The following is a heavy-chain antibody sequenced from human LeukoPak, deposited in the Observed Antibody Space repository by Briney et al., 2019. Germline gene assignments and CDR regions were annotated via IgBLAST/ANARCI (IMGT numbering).Heavy chain of an antibody. V-gene: IGHV1-46*01. CDR1: RYSFTSHY. CDR2: INPSGSST. D-gene: IGHD3-16*02. Sequence: ASVKVSCQASRYSFTSHYMHWVRQAPGQGLEWMGLINPSGSSTLYAQKFQGRVTMTRDMSTTTDYMELSRLRSEDTAVYYCARDNSVGDIAWWFDPWGQGTLVTASS. J-gene: IGHJ5*02. CDR3: ARDNSVGDIAWWFDP.